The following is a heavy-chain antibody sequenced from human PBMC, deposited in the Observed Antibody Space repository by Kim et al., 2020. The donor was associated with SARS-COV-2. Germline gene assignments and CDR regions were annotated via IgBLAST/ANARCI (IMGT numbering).Heavy chain of an antibody. CDR3: ASVPWYSSSSSVDS. CDR2: IYPSDSDT. V-gene: IGHV5-51*01. Sequence: GESLKISCKGSEYSFTNYWIAWVRRMPGKGLEWMGTIYPSDSDTRYSPSFQGQVTISIDKSISTAYLQWSSLKASDTAIYYWASVPWYSSSSSVDSWGQGTLVTVSS. CDR1: EYSFTNYW. J-gene: IGHJ4*02. D-gene: IGHD6-6*01.